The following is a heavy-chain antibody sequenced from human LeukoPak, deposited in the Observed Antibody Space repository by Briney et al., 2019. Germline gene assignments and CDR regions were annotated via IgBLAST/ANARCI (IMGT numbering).Heavy chain of an antibody. Sequence: PSETLSLTCAVYGGSFSGYYWSWIRQPPGKGLEGMGEINHGGSTNYNPSLKSRVTISVDTSKNQFSLKLSSVTAADTAVYYCARVAVVNDAFDIWGQGTMVTVSS. CDR1: GGSFSGYY. V-gene: IGHV4-34*01. J-gene: IGHJ3*02. CDR2: INHGGST. CDR3: ARVAVVNDAFDI.